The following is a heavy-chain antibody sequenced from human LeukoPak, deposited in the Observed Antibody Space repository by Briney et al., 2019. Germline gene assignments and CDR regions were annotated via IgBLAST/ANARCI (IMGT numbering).Heavy chain of an antibody. CDR2: DNPSGGGT. D-gene: IGHD2-15*01. Sequence: ASVKVSCKASGYTFTSYYMHWVRQAPGQGLEWMGVDNPSGGGTTYAQMFQGRVTMTRDTSTSTVYMELRSLRSEDTAVYYCARKSYCSGGNCFLDYWGQGTLVTVSS. CDR1: GYTFTSYY. CDR3: ARKSYCSGGNCFLDY. V-gene: IGHV1-46*01. J-gene: IGHJ4*02.